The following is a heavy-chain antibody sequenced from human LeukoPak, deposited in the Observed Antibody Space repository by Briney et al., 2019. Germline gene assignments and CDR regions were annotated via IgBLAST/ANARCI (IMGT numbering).Heavy chain of an antibody. CDR2: IIPIFGTA. Sequence: ASVKVSCKASGGTFSSYAISWVRQAPGQGLEWMGGIIPIFGTANYAQKFQGRVTMTEDTSTDTAYMELRTLTSEDTAVYYCATADIVVVDTPHHFNYWGQGTLVTVSS. CDR1: GGTFSSYA. J-gene: IGHJ4*02. D-gene: IGHD2-21*01. CDR3: ATADIVVVDTPHHFNY. V-gene: IGHV1-69*06.